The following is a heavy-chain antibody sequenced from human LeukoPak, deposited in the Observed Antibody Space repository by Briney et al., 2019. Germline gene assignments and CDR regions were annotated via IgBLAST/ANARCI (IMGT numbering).Heavy chain of an antibody. CDR2: ISYDGSNK. Sequence: GGSLRLSCAASGFTFSNYGMHWVRQAPGKGLEWVAVISYDGSNKYYADSVKGRFTISRDNSKNTLYLQMNSLRAEDTAVYYCARGLFRDKNAFDIWGQGTMVTVSS. D-gene: IGHD2-21*01. CDR1: GFTFSNYG. J-gene: IGHJ3*02. V-gene: IGHV3-30*03. CDR3: ARGLFRDKNAFDI.